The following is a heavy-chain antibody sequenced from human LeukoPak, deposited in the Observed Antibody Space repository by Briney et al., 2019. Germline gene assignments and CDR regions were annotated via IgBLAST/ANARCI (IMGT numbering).Heavy chain of an antibody. J-gene: IGHJ4*02. D-gene: IGHD1-1*01. Sequence: ASVKVSCKASGYTFISYYVHWVRQAPGQGLEWMGIINPKTGSTTYPQKFQGRVSMTRDTSTSTVYMELSSLESEDTALYYCARHSLPGKTPFDYWGQGTLVTVS. CDR3: ARHSLPGKTPFDY. CDR2: INPKTGST. CDR1: GYTFISYY. V-gene: IGHV1-46*01.